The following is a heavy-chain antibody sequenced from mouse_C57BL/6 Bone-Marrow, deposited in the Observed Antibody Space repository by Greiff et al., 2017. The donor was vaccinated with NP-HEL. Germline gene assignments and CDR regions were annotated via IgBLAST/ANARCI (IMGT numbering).Heavy chain of an antibody. CDR2: IDPNSGGT. V-gene: IGHV1-72*01. D-gene: IGHD1-1*01. CDR3: ARGGVTTVVAFDY. CDR1: GYTFTSYW. J-gene: IGHJ2*01. Sequence: VQLQQSGAELVKPGASVKLSCKASGYTFTSYWMHWVKQRPGRGLEWIGRIDPNSGGTKYNAKFKSKATLTVDKPSSTAYMPLSSLTSEDSAVYYCARGGVTTVVAFDYWGQGTTLTVSS.